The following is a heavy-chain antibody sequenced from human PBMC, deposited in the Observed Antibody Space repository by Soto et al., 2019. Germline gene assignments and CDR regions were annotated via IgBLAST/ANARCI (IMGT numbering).Heavy chain of an antibody. CDR3: AREGYSSSPNTYYYYYMDV. CDR2: MNPNSGNT. J-gene: IGHJ6*03. Sequence: QVQLVQSGAEVKKPGASVKVSCKASGYTFTSYDINWVRQATGQGLEWMGWMNPNSGNTGYAQKFQGRGTMTKNTSISTAYMELSSLRSEDTAVYYCAREGYSSSPNTYYYYYMDVWGKGTTVTVSS. CDR1: GYTFTSYD. D-gene: IGHD6-6*01. V-gene: IGHV1-8*01.